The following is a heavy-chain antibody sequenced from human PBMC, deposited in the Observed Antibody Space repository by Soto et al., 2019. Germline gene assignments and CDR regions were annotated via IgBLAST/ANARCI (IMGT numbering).Heavy chain of an antibody. CDR3: VRQGIGNLHGLVDL. CDR2: VYYDGGS. D-gene: IGHD3-10*01. CDR1: GGSIDGRN. J-gene: IGHJ6*02. V-gene: IGHV4-59*08. Sequence: QVQLQESGPGLVKPSETLSLTCTVSGGSIDGRNCAWIRQPPGKGLEWLGYVYYDGGSSYNPSLKSRLTLSMDTSKTQFSLPLTSVTAADAAVYYCVRQGIGNLHGLVDLWGRATTVTVSS.